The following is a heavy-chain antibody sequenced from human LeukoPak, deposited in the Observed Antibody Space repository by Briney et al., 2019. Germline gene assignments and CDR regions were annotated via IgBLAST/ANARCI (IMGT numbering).Heavy chain of an antibody. V-gene: IGHV3-23*01. CDR2: ISGSGGST. Sequence: GGSLRLSCAASGFTFSSYAMSWVRQAPGKGLEWGSAISGSGGSTYYADSVKGRFTISRDNSKNTLYLQMNSLRAEDTAVYYCAPWGPMGSPPLARTWGQGTLVTVSS. J-gene: IGHJ5*02. D-gene: IGHD3-10*01. CDR1: GFTFSSYA. CDR3: APWGPMGSPPLART.